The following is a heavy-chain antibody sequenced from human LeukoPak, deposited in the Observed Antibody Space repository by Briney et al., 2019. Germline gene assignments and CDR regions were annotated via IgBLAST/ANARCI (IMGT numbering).Heavy chain of an antibody. J-gene: IGHJ4*02. CDR2: IYYSGST. CDR1: GGSISSYY. D-gene: IGHD4/OR15-4a*01. V-gene: IGHV4-59*05. Sequence: ASGTLSLTCTVSGGSISSYYWSWIRQPPGKGLEWIGSIYYSGSTYYNPSLKSRVTISVDTSKNRFSLKLSSVTAADTAVYYCARQEADELTAYYFDYWGQGTLVTVSS. CDR3: ARQEADELTAYYFDY.